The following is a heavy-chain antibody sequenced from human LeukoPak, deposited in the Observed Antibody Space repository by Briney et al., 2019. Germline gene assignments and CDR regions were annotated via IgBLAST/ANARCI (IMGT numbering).Heavy chain of an antibody. CDR2: ITYSGST. Sequence: SETLSLTCTVSGGSISSDDYYWSWIRQPPGTGLQWIGHITYSGSTHYSPSLRSRVTMSVDTSKDQFSLKLNSVTDAETAMYFCARGGVRGYDYFDSWGQGPLLAVSS. CDR3: ARGGVRGYDYFDS. V-gene: IGHV4-30-4*02. CDR1: GGSISSDDYY. J-gene: IGHJ4*02. D-gene: IGHD5-12*01.